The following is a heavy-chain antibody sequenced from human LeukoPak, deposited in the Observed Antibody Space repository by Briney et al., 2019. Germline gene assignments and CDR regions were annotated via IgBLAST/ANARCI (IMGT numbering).Heavy chain of an antibody. D-gene: IGHD1-26*01. Sequence: GGSLRLSCAASGFTFDDYGMTWVRQAPGKGLEWVAGINWNGGSRGYADSVKGRFTISRDNAKNSLHLQVNSLRAEDTALYYCARGGGSYYDFDYWGQGTLVTVSS. CDR1: GFTFDDYG. V-gene: IGHV3-20*04. J-gene: IGHJ4*02. CDR3: ARGGGSYYDFDY. CDR2: INWNGGSR.